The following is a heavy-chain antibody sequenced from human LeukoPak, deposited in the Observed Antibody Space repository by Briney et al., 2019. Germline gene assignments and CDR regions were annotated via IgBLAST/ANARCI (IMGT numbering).Heavy chain of an antibody. Sequence: GGSLRLSCTASGFTFSSYWMSWVRQAPGKGLEWVANIKQDGSEKYYVDSVKGRFTISRDNAKNSLYLQMNSLRAEDTAVYYCARVRSSGWFLWYFDLWGRGTLVTVSS. CDR2: IKQDGSEK. V-gene: IGHV3-7*01. D-gene: IGHD6-19*01. CDR1: GFTFSSYW. CDR3: ARVRSSGWFLWYFDL. J-gene: IGHJ2*01.